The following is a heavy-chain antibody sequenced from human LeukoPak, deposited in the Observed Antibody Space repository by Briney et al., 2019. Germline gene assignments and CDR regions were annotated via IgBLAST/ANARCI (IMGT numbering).Heavy chain of an antibody. J-gene: IGHJ4*02. V-gene: IGHV1-2*02. Sequence: GASVKVSCKASGYTFTGYYMHWVRQAPGQGLEWMGWINPNSGGTNYAQKFQGRVTMTRDTSISTAYMELSRLRSDDTAVYYCARVWSGPRDWFSFDYWGQGTLVTVSS. CDR1: GYTFTGYY. CDR2: INPNSGGT. CDR3: ARVWSGPRDWFSFDY. D-gene: IGHD3-9*01.